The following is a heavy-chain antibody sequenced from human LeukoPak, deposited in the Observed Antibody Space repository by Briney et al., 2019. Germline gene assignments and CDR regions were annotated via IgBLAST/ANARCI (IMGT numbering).Heavy chain of an antibody. V-gene: IGHV3-21*04. CDR2: ISSSSNYI. D-gene: IGHD5-12*01. J-gene: IGHJ4*02. CDR1: GFTFSIYS. CDR3: ARSRGYSGYV. Sequence: GGSLRLSCAASGFTFSIYSMNWVRQAPGKGLEWVSSISSSSNYIYYADSVKGRFTVSRDNAKNSLYLQMNSLRAEDTAVYYCARSRGYSGYVWGQGTLVTVSS.